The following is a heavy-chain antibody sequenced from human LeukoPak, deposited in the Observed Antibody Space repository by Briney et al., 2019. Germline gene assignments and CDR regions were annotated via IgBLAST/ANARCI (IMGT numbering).Heavy chain of an antibody. J-gene: IGHJ6*02. V-gene: IGHV3-48*03. CDR2: ISSSGSTI. D-gene: IGHD4-17*01. Sequence: GGSLKLSCAASGFTFSSYEMNWVRQAPGKGLEWVSYISSSGSTIYYADSVKGRFTISEDNAKNSLYLQMNSLRAEDTAVYYCARDMTTVTTPGSDYYYGMDVWGQGTTVTVSS. CDR1: GFTFSSYE. CDR3: ARDMTTVTTPGSDYYYGMDV.